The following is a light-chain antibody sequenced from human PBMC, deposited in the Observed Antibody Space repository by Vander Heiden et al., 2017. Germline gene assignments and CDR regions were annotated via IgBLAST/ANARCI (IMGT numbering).Light chain of an antibody. CDR3: SSYAGNNNVV. V-gene: IGLV2-8*01. Sequence: QSALTQPPSASGSPGQSVTSSCTGTSSDVGNDNYVTWYQQHPGNAPKLMWLEVTKRPSGVPDRVSGSKSGNTESLTVSGLQAENEAEYDCSSYAGNNNVVFGGGTMLTVL. CDR2: EVT. CDR1: SSDVGNDNY. J-gene: IGLJ2*01.